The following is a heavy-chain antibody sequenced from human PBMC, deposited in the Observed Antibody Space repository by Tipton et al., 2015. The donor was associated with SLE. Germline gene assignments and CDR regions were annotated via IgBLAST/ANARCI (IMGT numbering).Heavy chain of an antibody. CDR3: ARHGIAARTVSFDI. Sequence: QSGPEVKKPGESLRISCKGSGYSFTSYWISWVRQMPGKGLEWMGRIDPSDSYTNYSPSFQGHVTISADKSISTAYLQWSSLKASDTAMYYWARHGIAARTVSFDICGQGTMVTVSS. J-gene: IGHJ3*02. D-gene: IGHD6-6*01. CDR2: IDPSDSYT. V-gene: IGHV5-10-1*01. CDR1: GYSFTSYW.